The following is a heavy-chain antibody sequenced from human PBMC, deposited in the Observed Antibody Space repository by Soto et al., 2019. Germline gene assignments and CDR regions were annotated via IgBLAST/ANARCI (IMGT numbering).Heavy chain of an antibody. CDR1: GYSFTDYH. V-gene: IGHV1-2*04. CDR3: ARGDSTDCSNGVCSFFYNHDMDV. D-gene: IGHD2-8*01. J-gene: IGHJ6*02. Sequence: SVKVSCNAPGYSFTDYHIHWVRQAPGQGLEWLGRINPKSGGTSTAQKFQGWVTMTTDTSISTASMELTRLTSDDTAIYYCARGDSTDCSNGVCSFFYNHDMDVWGQGTTVTVSS. CDR2: INPKSGGT.